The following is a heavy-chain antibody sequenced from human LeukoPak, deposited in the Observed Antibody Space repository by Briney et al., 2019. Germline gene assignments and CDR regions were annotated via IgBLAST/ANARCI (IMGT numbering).Heavy chain of an antibody. V-gene: IGHV1-8*03. CDR1: GYTFTSYD. Sequence: ASVKVSCKASGYTFTSYDINWVRQATGQGLEWMGWMNSNSGNTGYAQKFQGRVTITRNTSISTAYMELSSLRSEDTAVYYCARGEQSRFLEWYYFDYWGQGTLVTVSS. CDR3: ARGEQSRFLEWYYFDY. D-gene: IGHD3-3*01. J-gene: IGHJ4*02. CDR2: MNSNSGNT.